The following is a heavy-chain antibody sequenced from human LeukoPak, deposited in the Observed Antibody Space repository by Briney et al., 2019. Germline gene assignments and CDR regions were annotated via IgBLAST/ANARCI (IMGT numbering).Heavy chain of an antibody. Sequence: PGGSLRLSCAASGFTFSNYAMSWVRQAPGKGLEWVSSISGSGDSAYYADSVKGQFTISTDNAKKSLYLQMNSLRAEDTAVYYCARRFDLWGRGTLVTVSS. V-gene: IGHV3-23*01. CDR2: ISGSGDSA. CDR3: ARRFDL. CDR1: GFTFSNYA. J-gene: IGHJ2*01.